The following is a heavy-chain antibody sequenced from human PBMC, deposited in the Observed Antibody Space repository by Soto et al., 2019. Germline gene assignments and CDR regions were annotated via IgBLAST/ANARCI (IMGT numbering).Heavy chain of an antibody. Sequence: SETLSLTCTVSGASMSSHYWTWLRQSPGKGLEWIGYISYSGSTYYNPSHKSRVTISADTSRNQFSPKLSAVISADTAVYYCARADPDASVGYWGQGTLVTVYS. D-gene: IGHD3-16*01. J-gene: IGHJ4*02. CDR2: ISYSGST. V-gene: IGHV4-59*11. CDR3: ARADPDASVGY. CDR1: GASMSSHY.